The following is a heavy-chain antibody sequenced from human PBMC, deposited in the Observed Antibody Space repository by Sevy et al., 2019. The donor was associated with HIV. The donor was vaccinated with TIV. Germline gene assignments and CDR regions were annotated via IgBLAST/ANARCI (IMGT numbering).Heavy chain of an antibody. J-gene: IGHJ4*02. Sequence: GGSLRLSCAASGFTFSSYAMHWVHQAPGKVLEWVAVISYDGSNKYYADSVKGRFTISRDNSKNTLYLQMNSLRAEDTAVYYCVSEGYSNYFDYWGQGTLVTVSS. V-gene: IGHV3-30-3*01. CDR2: ISYDGSNK. CDR1: GFTFSSYA. CDR3: VSEGYSNYFDY. D-gene: IGHD4-4*01.